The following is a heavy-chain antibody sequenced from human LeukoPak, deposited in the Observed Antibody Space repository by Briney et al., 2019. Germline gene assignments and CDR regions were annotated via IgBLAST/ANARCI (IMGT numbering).Heavy chain of an antibody. V-gene: IGHV4-61*02. CDR3: AKELDIVVVPAAKVDLSGGYFDL. CDR1: GGSISSGSYY. Sequence: SETLSLTCTVSGGSISSGSYYWSWIRQPAGKGLEWIGRIYTSGSTNYNPSLKSRVTISVDTSKNQFSLKLSSVTAADTAVYYCAKELDIVVVPAAKVDLSGGYFDLWGRGTLVTVSS. CDR2: IYTSGST. D-gene: IGHD2-2*03. J-gene: IGHJ2*01.